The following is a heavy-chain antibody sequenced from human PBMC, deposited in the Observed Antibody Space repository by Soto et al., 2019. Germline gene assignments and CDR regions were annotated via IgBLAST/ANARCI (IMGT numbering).Heavy chain of an antibody. CDR3: ASHAEGYYDSSGSQSDY. V-gene: IGHV3-48*02. J-gene: IGHJ4*02. CDR1: GFTFSNYI. CDR2: ISSSSSTI. Sequence: GGSLSLSCAASGFTFSNYIMNWVRQAPGKGLEWVSYISSSSSTIYYADSVKGRFTISRDNAKKSLYLQMNSLRDEDTAVYYCASHAEGYYDSSGSQSDYWGQGTLVTVSS. D-gene: IGHD3-22*01.